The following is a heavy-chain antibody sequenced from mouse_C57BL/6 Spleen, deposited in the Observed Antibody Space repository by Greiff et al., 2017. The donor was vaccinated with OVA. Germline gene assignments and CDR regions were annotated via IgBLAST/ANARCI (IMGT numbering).Heavy chain of an antibody. CDR2: IWTGGGT. J-gene: IGHJ2*01. V-gene: IGHV2-9-1*01. Sequence: VQGVESGPGLVAPSQSLSITCTVSGFSLTSYAISWVRQPPGKGLEWLGVIWTGGGTNYNSALKSRLSISKDNSKSQVFLQMNSLQTDDTARYYCARIGGTDDDYFDYWGQGTTLTVSS. CDR1: GFSLTSYA. D-gene: IGHD3-3*01. CDR3: ARIGGTDDDYFDY.